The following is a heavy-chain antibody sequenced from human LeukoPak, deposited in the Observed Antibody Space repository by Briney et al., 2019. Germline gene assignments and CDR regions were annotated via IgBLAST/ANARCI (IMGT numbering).Heavy chain of an antibody. CDR2: IWYDGSNK. V-gene: IGHV3-33*01. J-gene: IGHJ4*02. CDR1: GFTFSSYG. D-gene: IGHD2-15*01. CDR3: ARGASDIGVVISATPIDY. Sequence: AGGSLRLSCAASGFTFSSYGMHWVRQAPGKGLEWVAVIWYDGSNKYYADSVKGRFTISRDNSKNTLYLQMNSLRAEDTAVYYCARGASDIGVVISATPIDYWGQGTLVTVSS.